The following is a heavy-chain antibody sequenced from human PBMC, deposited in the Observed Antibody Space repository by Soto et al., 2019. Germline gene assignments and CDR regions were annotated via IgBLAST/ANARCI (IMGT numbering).Heavy chain of an antibody. Sequence: GGSLRLSCAASGFTFDTYWMNWVRQAPGKGPEWLSGINSDHIDYADSVRGRFTVSRDNARKSLYLQMDSLGAEDTGVYYCATPYYYNHWGPGTLVTVSS. CDR1: GFTFDTYW. CDR3: ATPYYYNH. CDR2: INSDHI. J-gene: IGHJ4*02. V-gene: IGHV3-21*01.